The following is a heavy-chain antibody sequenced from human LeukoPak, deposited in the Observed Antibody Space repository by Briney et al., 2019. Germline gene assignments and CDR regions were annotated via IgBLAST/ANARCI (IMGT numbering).Heavy chain of an antibody. V-gene: IGHV3-23*01. CDR3: AREDDYGDYYMDV. J-gene: IGHJ6*03. CDR1: GFTFSSYG. CDR2: ISGSGGST. D-gene: IGHD4-17*01. Sequence: GGSLRLSCAASGFTFSSYGMSWVRQAPGKGLERVSAISGSGGSTYYADSVKGRFTISRDNAKNSLYLQMNSLRAEDTAVYYCAREDDYGDYYMDVWGKGTTVTVSS.